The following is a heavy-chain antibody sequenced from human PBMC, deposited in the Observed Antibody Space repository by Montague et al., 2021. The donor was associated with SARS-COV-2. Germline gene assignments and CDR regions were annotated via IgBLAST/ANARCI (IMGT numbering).Heavy chain of an antibody. CDR1: GGSITGYY. J-gene: IGHJ3*02. D-gene: IGHD4-23*01. Sequence: SETLSLTCTVSGGSITGYYWSWLRRSPGKGLEWIAYIYDGGAVNXNPSLVSRVTISTDTSKNQLSLKVNSVTAADTAVYYCVRDHPYGGPRGAYDIWGQGTVVTVSS. CDR2: IYDGGAV. CDR3: VRDHPYGGPRGAYDI. V-gene: IGHV4-59*01.